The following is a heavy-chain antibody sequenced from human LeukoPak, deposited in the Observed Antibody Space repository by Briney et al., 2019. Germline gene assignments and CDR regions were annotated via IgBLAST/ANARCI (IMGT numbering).Heavy chain of an antibody. CDR1: GGSVSSGSYY. D-gene: IGHD6-13*01. V-gene: IGHV4-61*01. J-gene: IGHJ4*02. Sequence: SETLSLTCTVSGGSVSSGSYYWSWIRQPPGKGLEWIGYIYYSGSTNYNPSLKSRVTISVDTPKNQFSLKLSSVTAADTAVYYCARVGSSSWYFDYWGQGTLVTVSS. CDR2: IYYSGST. CDR3: ARVGSSSWYFDY.